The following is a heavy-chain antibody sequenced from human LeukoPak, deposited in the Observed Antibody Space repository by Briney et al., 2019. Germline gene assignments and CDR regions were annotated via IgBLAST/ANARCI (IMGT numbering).Heavy chain of an antibody. V-gene: IGHV3-7*01. CDR3: ARAKSPGSVWGSYRPPDY. D-gene: IGHD3-16*02. Sequence: PGGSLRLSCAASGFSFSTYWMSWVRQAPGKGLEWVATIKQDGSEKYYVDSVKGRFTISRDNAKNSLYLQMNSLRAEDTAVYYCARAKSPGSVWGSYRPPDYWGQGTLVTVSP. CDR2: IKQDGSEK. J-gene: IGHJ4*02. CDR1: GFSFSTYW.